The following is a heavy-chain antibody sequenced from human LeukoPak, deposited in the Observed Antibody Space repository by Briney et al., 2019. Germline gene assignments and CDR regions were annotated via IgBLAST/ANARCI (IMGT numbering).Heavy chain of an antibody. Sequence: GGSLRLSCTASGFTFSNYWMHWVRQAPGKGLVWVSRIYTDGSSTNYADFVKGRFTISRDNAKNTLYLQMNSLRGEDTAVYYCARGASNRFDYWGQGTLVTVSS. V-gene: IGHV3-74*01. CDR1: GFTFSNYW. J-gene: IGHJ4*02. D-gene: IGHD1-14*01. CDR3: ARGASNRFDY. CDR2: IYTDGSST.